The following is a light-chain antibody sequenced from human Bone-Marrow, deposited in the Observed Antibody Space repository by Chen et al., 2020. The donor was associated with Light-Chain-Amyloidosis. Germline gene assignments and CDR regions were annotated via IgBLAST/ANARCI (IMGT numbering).Light chain of an antibody. Sequence: SYELTQPPSVSVPPGQTARITCSGDDLPTKYAYWYQQKPGQAPVLVIHRDTERPSGISERFSGSSSVTTATLTISGVQAEDEADYHCQSAYSSGTYAVIFGGGTKLTVL. CDR2: RDT. CDR1: DLPTKY. J-gene: IGLJ2*01. CDR3: QSAYSSGTYAVI. V-gene: IGLV3-25*03.